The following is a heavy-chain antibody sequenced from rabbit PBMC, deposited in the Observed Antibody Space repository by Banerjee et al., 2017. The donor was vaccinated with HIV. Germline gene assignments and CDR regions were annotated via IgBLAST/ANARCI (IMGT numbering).Heavy chain of an antibody. CDR2: IGAVST. J-gene: IGHJ4*01. V-gene: IGHV1S45*01. Sequence: QEQLEESGGDLVKPEGSLTLTCPASGFSFSSNYWLCWVRQAPGKGLEWIACIGAVSTYYATWAKGRFTISKTSSTTVTLQMTSLTAADTATYFCARDAGYAGSNLWGPGTLVTVS. D-gene: IGHD4-2*01. CDR3: ARDAGYAGSNL. CDR1: GFSFSSNYW.